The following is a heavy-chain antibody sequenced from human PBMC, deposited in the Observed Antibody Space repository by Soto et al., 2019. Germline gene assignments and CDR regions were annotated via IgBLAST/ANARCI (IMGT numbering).Heavy chain of an antibody. J-gene: IGHJ5*02. D-gene: IGHD5-18*01. CDR1: GYTFTSYD. V-gene: IGHV1-8*01. Sequence: QVPLVQSGAEVKKPGASVKVSCKASGYTFTSYDINWVRQATGQGLEWMGWMNPNSGNTGYAQKFQGRVTMTRNTSISTAYMELSSLRSEDTAVYYCARGRHTAMVYWFDPWGQGTLVTVSS. CDR3: ARGRHTAMVYWFDP. CDR2: MNPNSGNT.